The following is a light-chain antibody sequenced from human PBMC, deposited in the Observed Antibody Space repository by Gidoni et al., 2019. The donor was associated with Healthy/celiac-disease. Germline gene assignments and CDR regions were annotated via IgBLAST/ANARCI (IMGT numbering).Light chain of an antibody. J-gene: IGLJ2*01. CDR1: SANIGNKY. CDR3: GTWDSSLSAGV. V-gene: IGLV1-51*01. CDR2: DNN. Sequence: QSVLTQPPSVSAAPGPKVTISCSGSSANIGNKYVSWYQQLPGTAPKLLIYDNNKRPSGIPDRFSGSKSGTSATLGITGLQTGDEADYYCGTWDSSLSAGVFGGGTKLTVL.